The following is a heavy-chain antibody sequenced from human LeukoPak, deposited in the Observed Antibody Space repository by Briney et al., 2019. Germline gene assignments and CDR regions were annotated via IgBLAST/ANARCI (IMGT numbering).Heavy chain of an antibody. Sequence: PSETLSLTCTVSGGSLSDYYWTWIRQPAGKGLEWIGRIYTSGSTNYNPSLKSRPTISIDTSKNQFSLRLSSVTAADTAVYYCARGGNYYPAHDYYYQCMDVWNKGTTVTVSS. D-gene: IGHD1-26*01. V-gene: IGHV4-4*07. CDR3: ARGGNYYPAHDYYYQCMDV. CDR1: GGSLSDYY. CDR2: IYTSGST. J-gene: IGHJ6*03.